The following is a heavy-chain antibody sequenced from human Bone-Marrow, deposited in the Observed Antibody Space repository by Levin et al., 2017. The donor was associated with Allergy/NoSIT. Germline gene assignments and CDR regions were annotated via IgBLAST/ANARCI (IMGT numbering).Heavy chain of an antibody. Sequence: GGSLRLSCAVSGFTVSTNYINWVRQAPGKGLEWVSVIFNDGRTYYADSVKGRFTISRDSSKNTLYLQMNSLRLEDTAVYYCAREAGDSGYDRAGGFDQWGQGTLVTVSS. CDR1: GFTVSTNY. J-gene: IGHJ4*02. CDR3: AREAGDSGYDRAGGFDQ. V-gene: IGHV3-66*02. D-gene: IGHD5-12*01. CDR2: IFNDGRT.